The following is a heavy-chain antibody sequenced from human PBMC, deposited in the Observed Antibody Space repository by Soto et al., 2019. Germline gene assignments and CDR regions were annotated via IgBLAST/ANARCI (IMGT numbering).Heavy chain of an antibody. D-gene: IGHD4-17*01. CDR2: ISYDGSNK. V-gene: IGHV3-30-3*01. CDR1: GFTFSSYA. CDR3: ARDQWAYGGNSSPFDY. J-gene: IGHJ4*02. Sequence: QVPLVESGGGVVQPGRSLRLSCAASGFTFSSYAMHWVRQAPGKGLEWVAVISYDGSNKYYADSVKGRFTISRDNSKNTLYLQMNSLRAEDTAVYYCARDQWAYGGNSSPFDYWGQGTLVTVSS.